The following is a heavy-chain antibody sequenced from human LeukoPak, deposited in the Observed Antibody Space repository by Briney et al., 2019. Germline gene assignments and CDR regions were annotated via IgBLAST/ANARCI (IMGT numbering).Heavy chain of an antibody. V-gene: IGHV4-59*01. Sequence: SETLSLTCTVSAGSINSYSWSWIRQPPGKGLEWIGYIYSSGSTNSNPSLKSRVTISVDTSKDQFSLKLSSVTAADTAVYYCARESTYYYDSSDYYYASLFDPWGQGTLVTVSS. CDR1: AGSINSYS. CDR3: ARESTYYYDSSDYYYASLFDP. J-gene: IGHJ5*02. CDR2: IYSSGST. D-gene: IGHD3-22*01.